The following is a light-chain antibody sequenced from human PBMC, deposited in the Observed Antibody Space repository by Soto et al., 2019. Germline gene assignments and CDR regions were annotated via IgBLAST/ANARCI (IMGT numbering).Light chain of an antibody. J-gene: IGLJ3*02. CDR3: SSFAAKDNVV. CDR2: EVN. CDR1: SSDVGADDY. Sequence: QSALTQPPSASGSPGQSVTISCTGTSSDVGADDYVCWYQQHPGKAPKLMIYEVNKRPSGVPDRFSGSKSGNTASLTVCGLQAGDEADYYCSSFAAKDNVVFGGGTKLTVL. V-gene: IGLV2-8*01.